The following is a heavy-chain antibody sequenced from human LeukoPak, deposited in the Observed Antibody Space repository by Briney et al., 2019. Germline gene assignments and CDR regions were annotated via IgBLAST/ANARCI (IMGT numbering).Heavy chain of an antibody. CDR3: ARQGYGGNSQGAADY. D-gene: IGHD4-23*01. Sequence: ASVKVSCKASGYTFTSYDFSWVRQAPGQGLEWMGWISAYNGNTNYAQILQGRLTMTTDTSTSTAHMELRSLRSDDTAVYYCARQGYGGNSQGAADYWGQGTLVTVSS. J-gene: IGHJ4*02. CDR2: ISAYNGNT. V-gene: IGHV1-18*01. CDR1: GYTFTSYD.